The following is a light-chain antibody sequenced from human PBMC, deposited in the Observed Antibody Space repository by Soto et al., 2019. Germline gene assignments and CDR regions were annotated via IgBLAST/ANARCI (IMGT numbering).Light chain of an antibody. CDR2: DAS. V-gene: IGKV1-16*01. J-gene: IGKJ1*01. Sequence: DIQMTQSPSSLSASVGDRVTITCRASQDITNLLDWFRHRPGKAPEALIYDASALHSGVPSRFSGSGSGTDFTLTISSLQPEDFATYYCLQYNSYPRTFXPGTKADIK. CDR3: LQYNSYPRT. CDR1: QDITNL.